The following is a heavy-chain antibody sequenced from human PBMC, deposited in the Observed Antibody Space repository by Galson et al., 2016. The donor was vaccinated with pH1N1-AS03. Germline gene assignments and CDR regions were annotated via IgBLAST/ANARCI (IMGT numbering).Heavy chain of an antibody. D-gene: IGHD3-10*01. J-gene: IGHJ6*02. CDR1: GFTFSSHV. CDR3: ARVRGSGSFGSYYYYGMDV. CDR2: ISYDGSSE. V-gene: IGHV3-30*03. Sequence: SLRLSCAASGFTFSSHVMHWVRQAPGKGLEWVAIISYDGSSEYYADSVKGRFAVSRDNSKNTLYLQMNSLRAEDTAVYYCARVRGSGSFGSYYYYGMDVWGQGTTVIVSS.